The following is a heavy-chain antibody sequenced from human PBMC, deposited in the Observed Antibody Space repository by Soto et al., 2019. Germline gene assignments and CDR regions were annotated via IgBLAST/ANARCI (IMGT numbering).Heavy chain of an antibody. J-gene: IGHJ4*02. V-gene: IGHV3-23*01. Sequence: GGSLRLSCAASGFTFSSYAMSWVRQAPGKGLEWVSAISGNGGSTYYADSVKGRFTISRDNSKNTLYLQMNSLRAEDTAVYYCAKVRYYYDSSGYIDYWGQGTLVTVSS. CDR3: AKVRYYYDSSGYIDY. D-gene: IGHD3-22*01. CDR2: ISGNGGST. CDR1: GFTFSSYA.